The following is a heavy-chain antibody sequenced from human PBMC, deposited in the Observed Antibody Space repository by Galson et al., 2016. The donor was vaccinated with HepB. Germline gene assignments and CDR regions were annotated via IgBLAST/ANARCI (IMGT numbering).Heavy chain of an antibody. CDR1: GFTFSSYW. Sequence: SLRLSCAASGFTFSSYWMHWVRQAPGKGLVWVSQIKTDGRATDYAHSVKGRFTVSRDNAKNTLYLQMNSLRADDTAVYYCARGYRYGLDYWGQGTLATVSS. J-gene: IGHJ4*02. V-gene: IGHV3-74*01. D-gene: IGHD5-18*01. CDR2: IKTDGRAT. CDR3: ARGYRYGLDY.